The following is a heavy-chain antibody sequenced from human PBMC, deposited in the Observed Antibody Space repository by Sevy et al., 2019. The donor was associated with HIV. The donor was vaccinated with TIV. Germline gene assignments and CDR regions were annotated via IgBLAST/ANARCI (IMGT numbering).Heavy chain of an antibody. J-gene: IGHJ4*02. CDR2: IYYSGST. Sequence: SETLSLTCTVSGGSISSSSYYWGWIRQPPGKGLEWIGSIYYSGSTYYNPSLKSRVTISVDTSKNQFSLKLSFVTAADTAVYYCARHLKLGYCTNGVCLGYFDYWGQGTLVTVSS. CDR1: GGSISSSSYY. V-gene: IGHV4-39*01. CDR3: ARHLKLGYCTNGVCLGYFDY. D-gene: IGHD2-8*01.